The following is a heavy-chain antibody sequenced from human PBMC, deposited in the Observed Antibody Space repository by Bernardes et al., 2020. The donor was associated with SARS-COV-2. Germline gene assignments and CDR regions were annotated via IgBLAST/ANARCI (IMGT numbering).Heavy chain of an antibody. CDR2: IYHSGST. V-gene: IGHV4-4*02. Sequence: EPLSLTYAVSVGSISSSNCWSWVRQPPGKGLEWIGEIYHSGSTNYNPSLKSRVTISVDKSKNQFSLKLSSVTAADTAVYYCARDQYGSGSYYKRGYYYYGMDVWGQGTTVTVSS. D-gene: IGHD3-10*01. CDR1: VGSISSSNC. J-gene: IGHJ6*02. CDR3: ARDQYGSGSYYKRGYYYYGMDV.